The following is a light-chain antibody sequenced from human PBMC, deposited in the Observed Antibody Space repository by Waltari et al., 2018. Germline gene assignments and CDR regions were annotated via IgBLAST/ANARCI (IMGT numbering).Light chain of an antibody. J-gene: IGKJ1*01. CDR3: QHYVRLPAT. CDR1: QSVGRF. Sequence: ETVLTQSPCTLSLSAGERATLSCRASQSVGRFLACYQQKPGQAPRLLIYDASSRATGIPDRFSGSGSGTDFSLTISRLEPEDFAVYYCQHYVRLPATFGQGTKVEIK. V-gene: IGKV3-20*01. CDR2: DAS.